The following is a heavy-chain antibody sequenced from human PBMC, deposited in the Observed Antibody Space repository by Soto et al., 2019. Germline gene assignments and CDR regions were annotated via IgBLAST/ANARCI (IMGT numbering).Heavy chain of an antibody. Sequence: NPSETLSLTCTVSGGSISSGGYYWSWIRQHPGKGLEWIGYIYYSGSTYYNPSLKSRVTISVDTSKNQFSLKLSSVTAADTAVYYCARFQKGYCSGGSCNDYWGQGTLVTVSS. CDR2: IYYSGST. V-gene: IGHV4-31*03. J-gene: IGHJ4*02. D-gene: IGHD2-15*01. CDR3: ARFQKGYCSGGSCNDY. CDR1: GGSISSGGYY.